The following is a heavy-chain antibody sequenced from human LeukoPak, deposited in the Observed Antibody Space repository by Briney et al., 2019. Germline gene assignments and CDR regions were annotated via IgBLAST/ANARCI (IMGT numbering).Heavy chain of an antibody. J-gene: IGHJ4*02. V-gene: IGHV1-8*01. CDR2: MNPNSGNT. CDR3: ARGSWREVRY. D-gene: IGHD3-3*01. Sequence: ASVMLSCKASGYTCTSYNINWVRQATGQGLEWMGWMNPNSGNTGYAQKFQGRVTMTRNTSISTAYMELSSLRSEDTAVYYCARGSWREVRYWGQGTLVSVSS. CDR1: GYTCTSYN.